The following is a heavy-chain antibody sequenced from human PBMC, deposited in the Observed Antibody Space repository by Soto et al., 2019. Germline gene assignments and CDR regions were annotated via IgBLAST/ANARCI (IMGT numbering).Heavy chain of an antibody. CDR3: TTSLNYYDSSGYSNADY. CDR2: IKSKTDGGTT. V-gene: IGHV3-15*01. J-gene: IGHJ4*02. CDR1: GFTFSNAW. Sequence: GGSLRLSCAASGFTFSNAWMSWVRQAPGKGLEWVGRIKSKTDGGTTDYAAPVKGRFTISRDDSKNTLYLQMNSLKTEDTAVYYCTTSLNYYDSSGYSNADYWGQGTLVTVSS. D-gene: IGHD3-22*01.